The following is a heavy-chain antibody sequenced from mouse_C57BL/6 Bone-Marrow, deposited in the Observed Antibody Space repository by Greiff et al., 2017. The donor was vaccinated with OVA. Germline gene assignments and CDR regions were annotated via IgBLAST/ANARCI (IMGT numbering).Heavy chain of an antibody. CDR2: ISYYGSN. V-gene: IGHV3-6*01. D-gene: IGHD6-1*01. J-gene: IGHJ4*01. Sequence: VQLKESGPGLVKPSQSLSLTCSVTGYSITSGYYWNWIRQFPGNKLEWMGYISYYGSNNYNPSLKNRISITRDTSKNQLFLKVNSVTTEETATDYSESHRHGAMDYWGQGTSVTVSS. CDR3: ESHRHGAMDY. CDR1: GYSITSGYY.